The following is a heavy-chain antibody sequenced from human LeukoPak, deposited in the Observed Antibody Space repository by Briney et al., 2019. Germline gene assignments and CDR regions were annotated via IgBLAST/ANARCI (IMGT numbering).Heavy chain of an antibody. CDR1: GYTFTGYY. CDR2: INPNSGGT. CDR3: ARAPENSGYYYGY. V-gene: IGHV1-2*02. D-gene: IGHD3-22*01. Sequence: ASVKVSCKASGYTFTGYYMHWVRQAPGQGLEWMGWINPNSGGTNYAQKFQGRVTMTRDTSISTAYMEPSRLRSDDTAVYYCARAPENSGYYYGYWGQGTLVTVSS. J-gene: IGHJ4*02.